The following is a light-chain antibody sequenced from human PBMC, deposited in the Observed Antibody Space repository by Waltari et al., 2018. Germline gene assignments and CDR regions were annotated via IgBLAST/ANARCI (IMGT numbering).Light chain of an antibody. CDR1: QDVDNW. CDR3: QQTNSFPYT. J-gene: IGKJ2*01. Sequence: IQMTQSPSFVSASIGDRVTITCRASQDVDNWLAWYQQKPGKAPKLLIYSASTLHSGVPSRFSGSGSGTEFTRTISSLQPEDFATYFCQQTNSFPYTFAQGTKLEIK. CDR2: SAS. V-gene: IGKV1-12*01.